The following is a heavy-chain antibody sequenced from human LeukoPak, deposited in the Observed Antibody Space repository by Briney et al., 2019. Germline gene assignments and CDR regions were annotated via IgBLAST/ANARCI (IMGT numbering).Heavy chain of an antibody. CDR3: AREPTYYDFWSGYSTTYSGHAFDI. J-gene: IGHJ3*02. Sequence: QAGGSLRLSCAASGFTFSSYWMHWVRQAPGKGLVWVSRINSDGSSTSYADSVKGRFTISRDNAKNTLYLQMNSLRAEDTAVYYCAREPTYYDFWSGYSTTYSGHAFDIWGQGTMVTVSS. CDR2: INSDGSST. D-gene: IGHD3-3*01. V-gene: IGHV3-74*01. CDR1: GFTFSSYW.